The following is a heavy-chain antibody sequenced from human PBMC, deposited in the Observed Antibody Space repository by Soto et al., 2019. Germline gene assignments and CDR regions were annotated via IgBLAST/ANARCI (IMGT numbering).Heavy chain of an antibody. CDR1: GFIFDRYS. D-gene: IGHD6-6*01. V-gene: IGHV3-9*01. CDR2: ISWNSGDI. Sequence: EVQLVESGGGLVQPGRSLRLSCAGSGFIFDRYSMNWVRQAPGKGLEWVSGISWNSGDIDYVDSVKGRFTISRDNANCALYLPMNSLSPQDTALYYRVRSSGGAFDIWGQGTVVTVSS. J-gene: IGHJ3*02. CDR3: VRSSGGAFDI.